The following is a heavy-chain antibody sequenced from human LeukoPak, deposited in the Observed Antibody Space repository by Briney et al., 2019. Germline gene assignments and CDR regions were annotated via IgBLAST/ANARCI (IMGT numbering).Heavy chain of an antibody. CDR1: GYTFTSYD. CDR2: MNPNSGNT. J-gene: IGHJ3*02. D-gene: IGHD3-10*01. V-gene: IGHV1-8*01. Sequence: ASVKVSCKASGYTFTSYDINWVRQATGQGLEWMGWMNPNSGNTGYAQKFQGRVTMTRNTSISTAYMELSSLRSEDTAVYYCALLGWFGNPTPDDAFDIWGQGTMVTVSS. CDR3: ALLGWFGNPTPDDAFDI.